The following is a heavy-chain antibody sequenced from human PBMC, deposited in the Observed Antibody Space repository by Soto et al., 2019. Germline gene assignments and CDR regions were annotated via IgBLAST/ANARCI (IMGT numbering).Heavy chain of an antibody. J-gene: IGHJ4*02. D-gene: IGHD3-16*01. CDR1: GGSFSGYY. CDR3: ARGHFPGGNYLDY. Sequence: SETLSLTCAVDGGSFSGYYWSGIRQPPGKGLEWIGEINHSGSTNYNPSLKSRVTISVDTSKNQFSLKLSSVTAADTAVYYCARGHFPGGNYLDYWGQGTLVT. V-gene: IGHV4-34*01. CDR2: INHSGST.